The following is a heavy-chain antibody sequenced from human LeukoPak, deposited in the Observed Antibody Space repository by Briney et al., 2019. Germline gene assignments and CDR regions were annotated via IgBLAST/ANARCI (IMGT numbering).Heavy chain of an antibody. CDR1: GITLSNYG. Sequence: GGSLRLSCAVSGITLSNYGMSWVRQAPGKGLEWVAGISDSGGRTNYADSVKGRFTISRDNPKNTLYLQMNSLRAEDTAVYFCAKRGVVIRVILVGFHREANYFDSWGQGALVTVSS. J-gene: IGHJ4*02. V-gene: IGHV3-23*01. D-gene: IGHD3-22*01. CDR3: AKRGVVIRVILVGFHREANYFDS. CDR2: ISDSGGRT.